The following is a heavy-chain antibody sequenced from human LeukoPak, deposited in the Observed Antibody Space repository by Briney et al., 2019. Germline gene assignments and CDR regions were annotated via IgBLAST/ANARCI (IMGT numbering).Heavy chain of an antibody. CDR1: GYTFTSYY. CDR3: ARDQIVGEYYDSSGYQPFDP. J-gene: IGHJ5*02. D-gene: IGHD3-22*01. V-gene: IGHV1-46*01. Sequence: ASVKVSCKASGYTFTSYYMHWARQAPGQGLEWMGIINPSGGSTSYARKFQGRVTMTRDTSTSTVYMELSSLRSEDTAVYYCARDQIVGEYYDSSGYQPFDPWGQGTLVTVSS. CDR2: INPSGGST.